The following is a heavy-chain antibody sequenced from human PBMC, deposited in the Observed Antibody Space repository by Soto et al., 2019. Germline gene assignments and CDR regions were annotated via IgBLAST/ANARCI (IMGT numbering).Heavy chain of an antibody. V-gene: IGHV1-18*01. CDR2: INPYNGNT. J-gene: IGHJ5*02. D-gene: IGHD3-16*01. CDR3: ARDWFGVDH. CDR1: GYTFTSYG. Sequence: QVQLVQSGAEVKKPGASVKVSCKASGYTFTSYGISWVRQAPGQGLEWMGWINPYNGNTNYAQKLQGRVTMTTDTATNTAYTELRSLRSDDTAVYYCARDWFGVDHWGQGTLVTVSS.